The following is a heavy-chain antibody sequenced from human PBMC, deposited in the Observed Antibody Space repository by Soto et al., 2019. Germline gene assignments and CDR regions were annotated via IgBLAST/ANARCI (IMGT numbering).Heavy chain of an antibody. CDR2: IYYNGNT. D-gene: IGHD3-16*01. V-gene: IGHV4-59*08. J-gene: IGHJ4*02. Sequence: KPSETLSLTCTVSGGSINSHYWNWIRQPPGKGLEWIGYIYYNGNTHYKSSLRSRITISIDTSKTQLSLRLSSVTAADTAVYYCARHIGGTSQFDYWGQGALVTVSS. CDR3: ARHIGGTSQFDY. CDR1: GGSINSHY.